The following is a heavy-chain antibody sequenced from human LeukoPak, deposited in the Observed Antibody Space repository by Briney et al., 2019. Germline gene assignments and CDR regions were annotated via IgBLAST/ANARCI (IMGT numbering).Heavy chain of an antibody. CDR2: ISGRSSTI. J-gene: IGHJ4*02. CDR1: AFTFSDYS. D-gene: IGHD1-26*01. V-gene: IGHV3-48*01. CDR3: ARDRLTSGSYFFDY. Sequence: GGSLRLSCAASAFTFSDYSMNWVRQAPGKGLERISYISGRSSTIYYADSVRGRFTISRDNAKNSMYLQMNSLRAEDTAVYYCARDRLTSGSYFFDYWGQGTLVTVSS.